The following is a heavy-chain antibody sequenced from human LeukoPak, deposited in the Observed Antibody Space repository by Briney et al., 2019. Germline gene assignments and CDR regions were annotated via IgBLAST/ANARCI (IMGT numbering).Heavy chain of an antibody. D-gene: IGHD4-11*01. J-gene: IGHJ4*02. CDR1: GGSLRTGGYY. CDR3: ARESRVKTTGPDY. CDR2: IYASGTT. V-gene: IGHV4-61*02. Sequence: PSPTLSLTCTVSGGSLRTGGYYWSWMRQPAGMGLEWIGRIYASGTTTYNHSLKSRLSMSVDSSKNQFALKLDSVTAADTAVYYCARESRVKTTGPDYWGQETLVTVS.